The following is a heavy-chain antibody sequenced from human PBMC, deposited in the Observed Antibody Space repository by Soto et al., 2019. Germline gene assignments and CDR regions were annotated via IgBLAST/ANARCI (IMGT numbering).Heavy chain of an antibody. CDR3: TRGRSGACFDY. J-gene: IGHJ4*02. CDR1: GGSFSGYY. Sequence: QVQLQQWGAGLLKPSETLSLTCAVYGGSFSGYYWSWIRQPPGKGLELIGEINHGGSTNYNPSLKSRITISVDTSKNQFSLMLSSVTAADTAVYYCTRGRSGACFDYWGQGTLVTGSS. V-gene: IGHV4-34*01. CDR2: INHGGST.